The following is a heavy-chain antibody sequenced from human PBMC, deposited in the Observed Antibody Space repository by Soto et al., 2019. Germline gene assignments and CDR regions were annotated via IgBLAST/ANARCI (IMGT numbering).Heavy chain of an antibody. Sequence: SETLSLTCTVSGGSISSGGYYWSWIRQHPGKGLEWIGYIYYSGSTYYNPSLKSRVTISVDTSKNQFSLKLSSVTAADTAVYYCEKGLDYYYYMDVGGKGTTVTGSS. CDR2: IYYSGST. CDR3: EKGLDYYYYMDV. CDR1: GGSISSGGYY. J-gene: IGHJ6*03. V-gene: IGHV4-31*03.